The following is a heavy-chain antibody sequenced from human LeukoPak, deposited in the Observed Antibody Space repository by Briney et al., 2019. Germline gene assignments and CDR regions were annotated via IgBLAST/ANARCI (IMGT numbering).Heavy chain of an antibody. CDR2: IESKTDGGTT. CDR3: TTYGSGRKFDY. D-gene: IGHD3-10*01. Sequence: GGSLRLSCAASGFTVSDAWMSCVRQIPGKGLEWVGRIESKTDGGTTDYAAPVKGRFTISRDDSTNTLYLQMNSLKSEDTAVYYCTTYGSGRKFDYWGQGILVTVSS. V-gene: IGHV3-15*04. CDR1: GFTVSDAW. J-gene: IGHJ4*02.